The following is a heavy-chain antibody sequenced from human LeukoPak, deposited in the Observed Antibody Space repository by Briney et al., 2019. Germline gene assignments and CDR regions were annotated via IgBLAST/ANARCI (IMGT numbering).Heavy chain of an antibody. J-gene: IGHJ4*02. D-gene: IGHD6-13*01. CDR1: GGSISSYY. Sequence: PSETLSLTCTVSGGSISSYYWSWIRQPPGKGLEWIGYIYYSGSTNYNPSLKSRVTISVDTSKNQFSLKLSSVTAADTAVYYCARHHEASGAAGICYSDYWGQGTLVTVSS. CDR3: ARHHEASGAAGICYSDY. V-gene: IGHV4-59*08. CDR2: IYYSGST.